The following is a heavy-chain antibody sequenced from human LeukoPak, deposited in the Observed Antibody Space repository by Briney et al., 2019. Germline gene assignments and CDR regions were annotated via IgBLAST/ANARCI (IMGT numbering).Heavy chain of an antibody. J-gene: IGHJ4*02. CDR3: ARGDDFSGDY. D-gene: IGHD3/OR15-3a*01. CDR2: IHPEGNEK. V-gene: IGHV3-7*04. CDR1: GFTFSNYW. Sequence: PGGSLRLSCAASGFTFSNYWMSWVRQAPGKGLEWVANIHPEGNEKYHVDYVKGRFTISRDNAKNFLHLQMDSLRVEDTAVYYCARGDDFSGDYWGQGTLVTVSS.